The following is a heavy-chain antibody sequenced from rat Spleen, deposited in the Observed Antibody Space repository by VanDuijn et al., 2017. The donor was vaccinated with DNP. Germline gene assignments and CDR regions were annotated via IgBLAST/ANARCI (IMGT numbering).Heavy chain of an antibody. CDR2: MRYNGDT. J-gene: IGHJ4*01. V-gene: IGHV2-63*01. Sequence: QVQLKESGPGLVQPSQTLSLTCTVSGFSLTSYNVHWVRQPPGKGLEWMGRMRYNGDTSYNSALKSRLSISRDTSKSQVFLKMNSLQTEDTATYYCARAYYSSQIPFTMFVMDAWGQGTSVTVSS. D-gene: IGHD1-2*01. CDR3: ARAYYSSQIPFTMFVMDA. CDR1: GFSLTSYN.